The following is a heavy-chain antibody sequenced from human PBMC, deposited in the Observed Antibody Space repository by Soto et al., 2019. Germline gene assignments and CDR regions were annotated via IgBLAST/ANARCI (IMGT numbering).Heavy chain of an antibody. J-gene: IGHJ6*02. CDR3: AREYYYGMDV. CDR2: ITGSSDYT. V-gene: IGHV3-11*05. Sequence: QVQLVESGGGLIRPGGSLRLSSAASGFTFSDYYMTWIRQAPGKGLEWVTYITGSSDYTNYADSVKGRFTISRDNVKNSLYLQMNSLRAEDTAVYYSAREYYYGMDVWGQGTTVTVSS. CDR1: GFTFSDYY.